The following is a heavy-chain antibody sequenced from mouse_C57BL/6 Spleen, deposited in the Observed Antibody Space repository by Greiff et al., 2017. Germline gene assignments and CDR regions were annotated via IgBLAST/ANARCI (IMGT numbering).Heavy chain of an antibody. J-gene: IGHJ2*01. V-gene: IGHV1-81*01. D-gene: IGHD1-1*01. Sequence: VQLQQSGAELARPGASVKLSCKASGYTFTSYGISWVKQRTGQGLEWIGEIYPRSGNTYYNEKFKGKATLTADKSSSTAYMELRSLTSKDSAVYFCARPLYYGSSYPDYWGQGTTLTVSS. CDR2: IYPRSGNT. CDR3: ARPLYYGSSYPDY. CDR1: GYTFTSYG.